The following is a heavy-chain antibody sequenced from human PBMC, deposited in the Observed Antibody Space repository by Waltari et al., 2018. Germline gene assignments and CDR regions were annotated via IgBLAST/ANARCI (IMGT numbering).Heavy chain of an antibody. CDR2: FYYSGST. D-gene: IGHD3-10*01. CDR1: AGSISSHGYY. CDR3: ARSYSRGVIPPFFDY. V-gene: IGHV4-31*03. J-gene: IGHJ4*02. Sequence: QVQLRASGPGLVQPSQTLSLTCTVPAGSISSHGYYWSWIRQHPGKGLEWIGYFYYSGSTYYNPSLKSRVIISADTSKNEFSLKLSSVTAADTAVYYCARSYSRGVIPPFFDYWGQGTLVTVSS.